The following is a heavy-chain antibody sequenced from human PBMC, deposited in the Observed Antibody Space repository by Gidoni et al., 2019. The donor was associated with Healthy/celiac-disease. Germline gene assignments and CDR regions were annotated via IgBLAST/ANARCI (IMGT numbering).Heavy chain of an antibody. CDR3: ARDAYCSGGSCYLSFWFDP. V-gene: IGHV3-7*01. D-gene: IGHD2-15*01. J-gene: IGHJ5*02. Sequence: EVQLVESGGGLVQPGGSLRLSCAASGFTFRSYWMSWVRQAPGKGLEWVDNIKQDGSEKYYVDSVKGRFTISRDNAKNSLYLQMNSLRAEDTAVYYCARDAYCSGGSCYLSFWFDPWGQGTLVTVSS. CDR1: GFTFRSYW. CDR2: IKQDGSEK.